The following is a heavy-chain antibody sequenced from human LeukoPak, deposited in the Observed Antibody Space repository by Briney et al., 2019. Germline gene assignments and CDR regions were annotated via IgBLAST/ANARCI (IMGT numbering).Heavy chain of an antibody. D-gene: IGHD1-20*01. Sequence: PGGSLSLPCVASGYTFSGSWMHWARHAPGKGLVWVSRIVSDGSSTNYADSVKGRFTISRDNAKNTLYPQMNRLRAEATAIYYCARALNLNDLGNWGQGTLVTVSS. J-gene: IGHJ4*02. CDR2: IVSDGSST. CDR1: GYTFSGSW. CDR3: ARALNLNDLGN. V-gene: IGHV3-74*01.